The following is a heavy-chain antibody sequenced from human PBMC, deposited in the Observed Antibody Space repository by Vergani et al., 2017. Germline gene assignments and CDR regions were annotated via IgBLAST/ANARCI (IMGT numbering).Heavy chain of an antibody. D-gene: IGHD5-12*01. J-gene: IGHJ6*02. CDR1: GFTFSSYW. V-gene: IGHV3-7*03. CDR2: IKQDGSEK. Sequence: EVQLVESGGGLVQPGGSLRLSCAASGFTFSSYWMSWVRQAPGKGLEWVANIKQDGSEKYYVDSVKGRFTISRNNAKNSLYLQMNSLRAEDTAVYYCAKGERGYSGYELYYYYGMDVWGQGTTVTVSS. CDR3: AKGERGYSGYELYYYYGMDV.